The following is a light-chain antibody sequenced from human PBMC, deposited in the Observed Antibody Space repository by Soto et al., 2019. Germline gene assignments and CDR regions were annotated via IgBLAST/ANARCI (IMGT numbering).Light chain of an antibody. CDR1: SSDVGGYNY. J-gene: IGLJ3*02. CDR2: EVT. V-gene: IGLV2-8*01. CDR3: SSYASSNTWV. Sequence: ALTQPPSASGSPGQSVTISCTGTSSDVGGYNYVSWYQQHPGKAPKLMIYEVTKRPSGVPDRFSASKSGNTASLTVSGLQAEDEANYYCSSYASSNTWVFGGGTKLTVL.